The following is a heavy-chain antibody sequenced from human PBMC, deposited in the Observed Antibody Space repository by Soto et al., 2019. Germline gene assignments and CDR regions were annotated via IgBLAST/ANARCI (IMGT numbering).Heavy chain of an antibody. CDR1: GLTFSIYA. CDR3: AKGPHSSSST. J-gene: IGHJ4*02. Sequence: GGSLRLSCAASGLTFSIYAMSWFRQAPGKGLEWVSAISGSGGSTYYADSVKGRFTISRDNSKNTLYLQMNSLRAEDTAVYYCAKGPHSSSSTWGQGTLVTVSS. D-gene: IGHD6-13*01. CDR2: ISGSGGST. V-gene: IGHV3-23*01.